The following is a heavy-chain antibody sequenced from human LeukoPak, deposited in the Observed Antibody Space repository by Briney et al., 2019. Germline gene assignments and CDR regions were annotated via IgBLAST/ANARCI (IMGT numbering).Heavy chain of an antibody. J-gene: IGHJ6*03. Sequence: GGSLTLSCAASGFTVSSNYMSWVRQAPGKGLEWVSFIYSGGSTYYADSAKVRFTISRDNYKNTMYLQMNSLRADETVVYYCATGRQTYYYYSMVLGGKGTTVTVSS. CDR1: GFTVSSNY. CDR2: IYSGGST. V-gene: IGHV3-53*01. CDR3: ATGRQTYYYYSMVL.